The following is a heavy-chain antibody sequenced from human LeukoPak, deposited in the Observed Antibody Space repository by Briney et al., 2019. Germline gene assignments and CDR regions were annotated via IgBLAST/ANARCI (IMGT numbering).Heavy chain of an antibody. CDR1: GYTFTTYG. V-gene: IGHV1-18*04. CDR2: VSAYTGNT. J-gene: IGHJ3*02. Sequence: ASVKVSCKASGYTFTTYGISWVRQAPGQGLEWMGYVSAYTGNTNYAQKLQGRVAMTTDTSTSTTYMELRSLRSDDTAVYYCARGLRYFDWPDAFDIWGQGTMVTVSS. CDR3: ARGLRYFDWPDAFDI. D-gene: IGHD3-9*01.